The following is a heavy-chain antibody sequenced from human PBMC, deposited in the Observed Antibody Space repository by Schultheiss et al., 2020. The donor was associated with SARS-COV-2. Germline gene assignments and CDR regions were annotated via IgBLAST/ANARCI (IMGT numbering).Heavy chain of an antibody. CDR3: ARGGEYSSSSVDY. CDR2: IYYSGST. V-gene: IGHV4-59*12. J-gene: IGHJ4*02. CDR1: GGSISSYY. D-gene: IGHD6-6*01. Sequence: SQTLSLTCTVSGGSISSYYWSWIRQPPGKGLEWIGYIYYSGSTNYNPSLKSRVTISVDTSKNQFSLKLSSVTAADTAVYYCARGGEYSSSSVDYLGQGTLVTVSS.